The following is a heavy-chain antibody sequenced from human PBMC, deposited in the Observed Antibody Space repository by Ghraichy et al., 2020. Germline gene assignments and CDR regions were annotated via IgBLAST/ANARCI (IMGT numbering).Heavy chain of an antibody. CDR1: GGSFSDYY. V-gene: IGHV4-34*01. J-gene: IGHJ6*02. D-gene: IGHD6-19*01. CDR2: INHTGST. CDR3: ATLYNSAWHRSGGLDV. Sequence: SETLSLTCAVYGGSFSDYYWTWIRQPPGKGLEWIGEINHTGSTNYSPSLKSRVSISVDTSKNQFSLHLSSVTAADTAVYYCATLYNSAWHRSGGLDVWGQGTTVTVSS.